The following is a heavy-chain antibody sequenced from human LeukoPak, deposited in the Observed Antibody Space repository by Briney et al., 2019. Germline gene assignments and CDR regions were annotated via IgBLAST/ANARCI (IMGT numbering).Heavy chain of an antibody. J-gene: IGHJ3*02. D-gene: IGHD6-13*01. Sequence: NPSETLSLTCAVSGGSISSSNWWSWVRQPPGKGLEWIGEIYHSGSTNYNLSLKSRVTISVDKSKNQSSLKLSSVTAADTAVYYCARLQVPIAAAGTHMYAFDIWGQGTMVTVSS. CDR3: ARLQVPIAAAGTHMYAFDI. CDR1: GGSISSSNW. V-gene: IGHV4-4*02. CDR2: IYHSGST.